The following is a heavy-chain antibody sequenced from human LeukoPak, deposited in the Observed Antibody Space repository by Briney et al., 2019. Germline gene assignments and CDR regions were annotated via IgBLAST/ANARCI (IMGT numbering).Heavy chain of an antibody. D-gene: IGHD3-22*01. CDR1: GGSFSGSY. V-gene: IGHV4-34*01. CDR3: ARGDDSCDYSTFDI. J-gene: IGHJ3*02. CDR2: INHSGST. Sequence: SETLSLTCAVSGGSFSGSYWSCICQPPGKGLEWIGEINHSGSTNYNPSLKSRVTISVDTSKNQFSLKLSSVTAADTAVYYCARGDDSCDYSTFDIWGQGTMVTVSS.